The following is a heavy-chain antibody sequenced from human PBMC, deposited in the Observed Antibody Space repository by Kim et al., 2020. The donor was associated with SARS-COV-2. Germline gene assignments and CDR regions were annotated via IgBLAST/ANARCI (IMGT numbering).Heavy chain of an antibody. Sequence: RPSLKSRLTITKDTSKNHVVLTMTNMDPVDTATYYCAHRLHTNEYLYYFDYWGQGTLVTVSS. J-gene: IGHJ4*02. CDR3: AHRLHTNEYLYYFDY. D-gene: IGHD2-8*01. V-gene: IGHV2-5*01.